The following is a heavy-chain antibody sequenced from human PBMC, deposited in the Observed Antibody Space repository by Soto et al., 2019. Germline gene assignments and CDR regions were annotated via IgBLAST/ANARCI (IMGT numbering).Heavy chain of an antibody. CDR2: IIPIFGTA. J-gene: IGHJ4*02. CDR1: GGTFSTYA. V-gene: IGHV1-69*13. D-gene: IGHD2-15*01. Sequence: SVKVSCKASGGTFSTYAISWVRQAPGQGLEWIGGIIPIFGTANYAQKFQGRVTITADESTSTAYMELSSLRSEDTAVYYCARDSHRYCSGGSCLTFDYWGQGTLVTVSS. CDR3: ARDSHRYCSGGSCLTFDY.